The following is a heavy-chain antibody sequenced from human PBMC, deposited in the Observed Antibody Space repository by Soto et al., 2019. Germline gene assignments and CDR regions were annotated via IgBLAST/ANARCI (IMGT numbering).Heavy chain of an antibody. J-gene: IGHJ6*02. Sequence: VSLRLSCAASGFTVSSNYMSWVRQAPGKGLEWVSVIYSGGSTYYADSVKGRFTISRHNSKNTLYLQMNSLRAEDTAVYYCAGTTPTKRRRYYYYGMDVWGQGTTVTVSS. V-gene: IGHV3-53*04. CDR2: IYSGGST. CDR1: GFTVSSNY. D-gene: IGHD4-17*01. CDR3: AGTTPTKRRRYYYYGMDV.